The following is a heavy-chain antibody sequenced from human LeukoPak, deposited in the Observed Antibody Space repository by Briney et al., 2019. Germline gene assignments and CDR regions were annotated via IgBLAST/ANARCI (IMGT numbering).Heavy chain of an antibody. CDR1: GFTFSNFA. J-gene: IGHJ4*02. Sequence: GGSLRLSCAASGFTFSNFAMCWVRQAPGKELDWVSDISGTGDTTYYADSVKGRLTISSDNYKNTLFLQMNSLSVEDTAVYYCAKGVRSYESGDYGDSWGKGILVSVSS. D-gene: IGHD3-22*01. CDR3: AKGVRSYESGDYGDS. CDR2: ISGTGDTT. V-gene: IGHV3-23*01.